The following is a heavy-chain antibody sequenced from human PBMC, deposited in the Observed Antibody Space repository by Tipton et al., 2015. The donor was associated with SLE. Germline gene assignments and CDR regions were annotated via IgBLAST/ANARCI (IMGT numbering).Heavy chain of an antibody. CDR1: GFTFSSYA. CDR2: ISYDGSNK. D-gene: IGHD6-19*01. Sequence: SLRLSCAASGFTFSSYAMHWVRQAPGKGLEWVAVISYDGSNKYYADSVKGRFTISVDTSKNQFSLKLSSVTAADTAVYYCARALSSGWYYYWGQGTLVTVSS. CDR3: ARALSSGWYYY. J-gene: IGHJ4*02. V-gene: IGHV3-30*04.